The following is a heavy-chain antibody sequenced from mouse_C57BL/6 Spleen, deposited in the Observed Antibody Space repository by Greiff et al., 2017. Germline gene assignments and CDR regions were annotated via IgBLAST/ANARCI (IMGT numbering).Heavy chain of an antibody. CDR3: ARFPYYGSSYHYYAMDY. CDR2: IYLGNGNT. CDR1: GYTFTSYG. V-gene: IGHV1-58*01. J-gene: IGHJ4*01. Sequence: VQLQQSGAELVRPGSSVKMSCKTSGYTFTSYGINWVKQRPGQGLEWIGYIYLGNGNTEYNEKFKGKATLTSDTSSSTAYMQLSSLTSEDSAIYFGARFPYYGSSYHYYAMDYWGQGTSVTVSS. D-gene: IGHD1-1*01.